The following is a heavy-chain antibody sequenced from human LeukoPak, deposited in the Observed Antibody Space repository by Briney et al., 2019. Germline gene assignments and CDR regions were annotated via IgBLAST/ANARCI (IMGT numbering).Heavy chain of an antibody. V-gene: IGHV3-23*01. CDR1: GISLSNYG. Sequence: PGGSLRLSCVVSGISLSNYGMSWVRQAPGKGLEWVSYISERGGSTTYADSVKGRFTISRDTSLNTLYLQMNNLRAEDTAVYYCAKVNSGSYLFYFDYWGQGTLATVSS. D-gene: IGHD1-26*01. CDR2: ISERGGST. CDR3: AKVNSGSYLFYFDY. J-gene: IGHJ4*02.